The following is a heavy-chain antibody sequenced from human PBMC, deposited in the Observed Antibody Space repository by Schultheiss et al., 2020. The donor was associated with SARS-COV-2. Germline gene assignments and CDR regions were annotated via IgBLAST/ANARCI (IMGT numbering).Heavy chain of an antibody. CDR1: GFTFSSYA. D-gene: IGHD6-19*01. CDR2: ISYDGSNK. V-gene: IGHV3-30-3*01. Sequence: GESLKISCAASGFTFSSYAMHWVRQAPGKGLEWVAVISYDGSNKYYADSVKGRFTISRDNSKNTLYLQMNSLRAEDTAVYYCARLAVADYYFDYWGQGILVTVSS. J-gene: IGHJ4*02. CDR3: ARLAVADYYFDY.